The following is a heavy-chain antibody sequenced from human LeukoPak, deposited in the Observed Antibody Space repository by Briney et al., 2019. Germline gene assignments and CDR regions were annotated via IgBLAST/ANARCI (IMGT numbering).Heavy chain of an antibody. J-gene: IGHJ4*02. D-gene: IGHD3-22*01. CDR2: ISDSNGNT. V-gene: IGHV1-18*01. CDR1: GYTFTRYG. Sequence: ASVKVSCKAFGYTFTRYGVSWVRQAPGQGLEWIGWISDSNGNTNCAQKLQGRVTMTTDTSTSTAYMELRSLRSDDTAVYYCARLSPRDYYDSSGYYYFDYWGQGTLVTVSS. CDR3: ARLSPRDYYDSSGYYYFDY.